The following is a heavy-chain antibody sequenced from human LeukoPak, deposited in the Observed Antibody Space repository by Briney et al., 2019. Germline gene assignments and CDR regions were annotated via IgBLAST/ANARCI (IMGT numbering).Heavy chain of an antibody. Sequence: GGSLRLSCAASGFTFSNFVMAWVRQAPGKGLEWVSAISGNGGSTYNADPMKGRFTISRDSSKNTLYLQMNSLTAEDTAVYYCVKASTSSWPYYFDYWAREPWSPSPQ. CDR2: ISGNGGST. CDR3: VKASTSSWPYYFDY. J-gene: IGHJ4*02. CDR1: GFTFSNFV. V-gene: IGHV3-23*01. D-gene: IGHD6-13*01.